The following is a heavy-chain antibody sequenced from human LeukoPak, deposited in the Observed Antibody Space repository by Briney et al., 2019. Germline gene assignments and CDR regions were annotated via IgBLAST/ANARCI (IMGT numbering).Heavy chain of an antibody. J-gene: IGHJ6*02. CDR2: INIDERIT. CDR1: GFSFSTQR. CDR3: ARDAVDTANAV. V-gene: IGHV3-74*01. Sequence: GGSLRLSCAASGFSFSTQRMHWVRQAPGKGLVWVSYINIDERITGYADSVKGRFTISRDNAKNTLYLQMGSLRAEDTAVYYCARDAVDTANAVWGQGTTVTVSS. D-gene: IGHD5-18*01.